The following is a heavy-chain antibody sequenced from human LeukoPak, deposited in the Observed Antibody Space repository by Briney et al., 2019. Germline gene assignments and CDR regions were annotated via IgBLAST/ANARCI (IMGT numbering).Heavy chain of an antibody. CDR3: AKGATLNGGYDLDY. J-gene: IGHJ4*02. CDR2: ISYDGSNK. Sequence: PGGSLRLSCAASGFTFSSYAMHWVRQAPGKGLEWVAVISYDGSNKYYADSVKGRFTISRDNSKNTLYLQMNSLRAEDTAVYYCAKGATLNGGYDLDYWGQGTLVTVSS. D-gene: IGHD5-12*01. V-gene: IGHV3-30-3*01. CDR1: GFTFSSYA.